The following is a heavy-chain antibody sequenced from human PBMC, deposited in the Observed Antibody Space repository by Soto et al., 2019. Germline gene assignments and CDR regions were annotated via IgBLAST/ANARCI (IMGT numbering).Heavy chain of an antibody. J-gene: IGHJ6*02. CDR2: ISPYNDQT. V-gene: IGHV1-18*01. CDR3: ARGGYYDNVWGKLSHYGLDV. CDR1: GYTFIRYG. Sequence: QVQLVQSASEVMKPGASVKVSCKASGYTFIRYGITWVRQAPGQRLEWMGWISPYNDQTIYAQKLQGRVTVTADTSTRTVYMKLRSMKSDDTAVYYCARGGYYDNVWGKLSHYGLDVWGQGTSVTVSS. D-gene: IGHD3-16*01.